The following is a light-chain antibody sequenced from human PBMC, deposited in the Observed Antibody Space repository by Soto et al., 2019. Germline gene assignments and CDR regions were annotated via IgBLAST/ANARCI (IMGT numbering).Light chain of an antibody. V-gene: IGKV1-5*01. CDR3: QQYHYWPIT. Sequence: DIPTTQSPATVSASVGDRVTITCRASQSISSWLAWYQQKPGKAPKLLIYDASSLESGVPSRFSGSGSGTEFTLTISSLQSEDFAVYLCQQYHYWPITFGQGTRLEIK. CDR2: DAS. CDR1: QSISSW. J-gene: IGKJ5*01.